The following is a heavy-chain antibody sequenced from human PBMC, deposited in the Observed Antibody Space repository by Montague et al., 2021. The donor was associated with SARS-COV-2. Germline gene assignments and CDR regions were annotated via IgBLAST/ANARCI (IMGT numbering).Heavy chain of an antibody. Sequence: SETLSLTCTVSGGSISSYYWSWIRQPPGKGLQWIGYIYNNGITNCNTSLKSRVTLSIDTSKNQFSLKLTSVTAADTAVYYCARGGGDSADYYYYAMDVWGQGTTVTVSS. CDR1: GGSISSYY. D-gene: IGHD2-21*02. J-gene: IGHJ6*02. CDR3: ARGGGDSADYYYYAMDV. V-gene: IGHV4-59*01. CDR2: IYNNGIT.